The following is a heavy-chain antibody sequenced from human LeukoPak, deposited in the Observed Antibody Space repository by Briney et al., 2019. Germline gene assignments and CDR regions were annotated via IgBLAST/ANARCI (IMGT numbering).Heavy chain of an antibody. CDR2: IFHSGST. CDR1: GYSISSGYY. J-gene: IGHJ6*03. D-gene: IGHD2-21*01. CDR3: ARVGYYPDYYMDV. Sequence: PSETLSLTCTVSGYSISSGYYRGWIRQPPGKGLEWIGTIFHSGSTYSNPSLKSRVTISVDTSKNQFSLNLSSVTAADTAVYYCARVGYYPDYYMDVWGKGTTVTVSS. V-gene: IGHV4-38-2*02.